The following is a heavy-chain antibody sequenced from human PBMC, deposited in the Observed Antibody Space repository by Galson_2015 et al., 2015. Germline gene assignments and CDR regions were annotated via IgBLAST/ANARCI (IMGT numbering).Heavy chain of an antibody. CDR3: ARLDSSGYTSLDY. CDR2: ISAYNGRI. V-gene: IGHV1-18*01. J-gene: IGHJ4*02. CDR1: GYIFTNYG. Sequence: SVKVSCKASGYIFTNYGFSWVRQAPGLGLEWMGWISAYNGRINYAQKLQGRVTMTTDPSTSTAYMELTSLRSDDTAVYYCARLDSSGYTSLDYGGQGTLVTVSS. D-gene: IGHD3-22*01.